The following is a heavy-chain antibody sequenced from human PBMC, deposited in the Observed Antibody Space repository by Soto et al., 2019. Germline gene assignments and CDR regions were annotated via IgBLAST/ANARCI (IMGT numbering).Heavy chain of an antibody. J-gene: IGHJ3*02. D-gene: IGHD6-19*01. CDR1: GFSLSTRGVG. CDR3: AHRPPPYNSGWFDVFDI. V-gene: IGHV2-5*02. CDR2: IYWDDDK. Sequence: QITLKESGPTLVKPTQTLTLTCTFSGFSLSTRGVGVGWIRQPPGKALEWLALIYWDDDKRYSPSLKSRLTIPKETSKTQVVLTMPNMDQVEPATYSCAHRPPPYNSGWFDVFDIWGKGTMVTVSS.